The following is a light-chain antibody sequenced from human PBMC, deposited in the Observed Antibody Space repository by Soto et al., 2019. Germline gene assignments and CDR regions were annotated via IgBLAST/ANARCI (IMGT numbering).Light chain of an antibody. CDR2: AVT. CDR1: NSDIGGHNY. Sequence: QSVLTQPASVSGSPGQSITISCTGSNSDIGGHNYVSWYQKHPGKVPKLMIFAVTNRPSGVSTRFSGSKSGNTASLTISGLQAEDEADYYCSSYTTSGPWVFGGGTKLTVL. J-gene: IGLJ3*02. CDR3: SSYTTSGPWV. V-gene: IGLV2-14*01.